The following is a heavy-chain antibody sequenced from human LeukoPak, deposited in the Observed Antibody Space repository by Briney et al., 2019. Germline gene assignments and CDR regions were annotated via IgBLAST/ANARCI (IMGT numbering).Heavy chain of an antibody. J-gene: IGHJ4*02. CDR3: ARDSRRLAGTGIDY. D-gene: IGHD6-13*01. V-gene: IGHV1-18*01. CDR1: GYTFASYG. CDR2: ISAYNGNT. Sequence: ASVKVSCKASGYTFASYGISWVRQAPGQGLEWMGWISAYNGNTNYAQKLQGRVTMTTDTSTSTAYMELRSLRSDDTAVYYCARDSRRLAGTGIDYWGQGTLVTVSS.